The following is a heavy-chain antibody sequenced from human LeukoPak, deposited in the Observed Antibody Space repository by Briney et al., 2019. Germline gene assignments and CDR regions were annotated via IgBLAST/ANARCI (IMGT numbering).Heavy chain of an antibody. Sequence: PGGSLRLSCAASGFTVSSNYMSWVRQAPGKGLEWVSVIYSGGSTYYADSVKGRFTISRDNSKNTLYLQMNSLRAEDTAVYYCARSRVPGYSSGWYFTSYYFDYWGQGTLVTASS. CDR3: ARSRVPGYSSGWYFTSYYFDY. CDR2: IYSGGST. D-gene: IGHD6-19*01. J-gene: IGHJ4*02. V-gene: IGHV3-53*01. CDR1: GFTVSSNY.